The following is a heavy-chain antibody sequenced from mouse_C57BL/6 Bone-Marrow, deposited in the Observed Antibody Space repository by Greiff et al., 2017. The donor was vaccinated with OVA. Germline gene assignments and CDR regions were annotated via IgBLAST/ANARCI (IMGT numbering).Heavy chain of an antibody. CDR3: ARRGLYYGGWYFDV. D-gene: IGHD1-1*01. J-gene: IGHJ1*03. Sequence: VQLQQPGAELVRPGSSVKLSCKASGYTFTSYWMHWVKQRPIQGLEWIGNIDPSDSETHYNQKFKDKATLTVDKSSSTAYMQLSSLTSEDSAVYYCARRGLYYGGWYFDVWGTGTTVTVSS. CDR2: IDPSDSET. V-gene: IGHV1-52*01. CDR1: GYTFTSYW.